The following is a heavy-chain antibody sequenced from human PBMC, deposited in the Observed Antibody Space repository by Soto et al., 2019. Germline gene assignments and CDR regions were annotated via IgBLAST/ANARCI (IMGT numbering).Heavy chain of an antibody. Sequence: QVQLQQWGAGLLKPSETLSLTCAVYGGSFSGYYWTWIRQPPGTGLEWIGEINHSGSTNYKPSLKSRVTISGDTSKNQFSLKLTSVTAADTAVYYCARDKITGLFDYWGQGTLVTVSS. CDR2: INHSGST. D-gene: IGHD2-8*02. J-gene: IGHJ4*02. V-gene: IGHV4-34*01. CDR3: ARDKITGLFDY. CDR1: GGSFSGYY.